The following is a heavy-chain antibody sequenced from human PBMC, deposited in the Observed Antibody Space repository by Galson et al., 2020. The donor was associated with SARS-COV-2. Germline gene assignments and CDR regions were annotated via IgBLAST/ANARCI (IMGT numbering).Heavy chain of an antibody. J-gene: IGHJ6*03. CDR3: ARPRREASYYHMYF. CDR1: GYTLTTYG. CDR2: ISDYNGNT. V-gene: IGHV1-18*01. Sequence: ASVKVSCQASGYTLTTYGISWVRQAPGQGLEWVGSISDYNGNTNYAQKLQGRVTMTTDTSTSTAYMELRSLRSDDTAVYYCARPRREASYYHMYFWGRGTSVSVSS.